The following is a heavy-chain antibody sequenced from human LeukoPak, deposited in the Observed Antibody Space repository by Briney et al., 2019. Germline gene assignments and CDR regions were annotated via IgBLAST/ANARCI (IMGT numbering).Heavy chain of an antibody. V-gene: IGHV3-33*01. CDR3: ARDLGYASETNYGMDV. CDR2: IWYDGSNE. D-gene: IGHD3-10*01. J-gene: IGHJ6*02. CDR1: GFTFSSYG. Sequence: GGSLRLSCAASGFTFSSYGMHRVRQAPGKGLEWVAVIWYDGSNEFYADSVRGRFTISRDNSKNTVFLQMNSLRAEDTAVYYCARDLGYASETNYGMDVWGQGTTVTVFS.